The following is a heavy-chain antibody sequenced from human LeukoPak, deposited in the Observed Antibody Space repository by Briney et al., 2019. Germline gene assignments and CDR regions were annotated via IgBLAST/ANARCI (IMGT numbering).Heavy chain of an antibody. CDR1: GYTFTGYY. Sequence: ASVKVSCKASGYTFTGYYMHWVRQAPGQGLEWMGWINPNNGGTNYAQKFQGWVTMTRDTSISTAYMELSRLRSDDTAVYYCARAQYGSGYFYGYWGQGTLVTVSS. J-gene: IGHJ4*02. CDR2: INPNNGGT. V-gene: IGHV1-2*04. D-gene: IGHD3-10*01. CDR3: ARAQYGSGYFYGY.